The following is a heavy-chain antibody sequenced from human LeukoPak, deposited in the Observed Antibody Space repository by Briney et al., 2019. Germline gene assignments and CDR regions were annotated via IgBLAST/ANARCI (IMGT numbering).Heavy chain of an antibody. Sequence: SETLSLTCTVSGGSISSYYWSWIRQPPGKGLEWIGYIYYSGSTNYNPSLKSRVTISVDTSKNQFSLKLSSVTAADTAVYYCARQMVRGPLGRFDPWGQGTLVTVSS. CDR3: ARQMVRGPLGRFDP. CDR1: GGSISSYY. CDR2: IYYSGST. V-gene: IGHV4-59*01. J-gene: IGHJ5*02. D-gene: IGHD3-10*01.